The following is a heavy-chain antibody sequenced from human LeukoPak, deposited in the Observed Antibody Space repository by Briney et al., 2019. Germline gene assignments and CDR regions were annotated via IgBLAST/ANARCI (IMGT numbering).Heavy chain of an antibody. V-gene: IGHV3-33*06. CDR2: IWSDGSDK. Sequence: GGSLRLSCAASGFTFSHYGMHWVRQAPGAGLEWVAVIWSDGSDKYYAKSVEGRFTISRDNSKNSLSLQMNSLRAEDTAVYYCVKDAQRGFDYSNSLQNWGQGILVTVSS. CDR1: GFTFSHYG. D-gene: IGHD4-11*01. J-gene: IGHJ1*01. CDR3: VKDAQRGFDYSNSLQN.